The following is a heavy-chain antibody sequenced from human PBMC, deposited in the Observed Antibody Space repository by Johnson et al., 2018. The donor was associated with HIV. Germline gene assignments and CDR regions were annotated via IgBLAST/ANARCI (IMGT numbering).Heavy chain of an antibody. Sequence: VQLVESGGGVVQPGRSLRLSCVASGFTFSNAWMNWVHQAPGKGLEWVGRLKSRADGGTTDYAVSVKDRFTILRDDSKNTLYLQMSSLRTEDAGVYYCTTEGDAFDIWGQGTMVTVSS. J-gene: IGHJ3*02. V-gene: IGHV3-15*01. CDR1: GFTFSNAW. CDR3: TTEGDAFDI. CDR2: LKSRADGGTT.